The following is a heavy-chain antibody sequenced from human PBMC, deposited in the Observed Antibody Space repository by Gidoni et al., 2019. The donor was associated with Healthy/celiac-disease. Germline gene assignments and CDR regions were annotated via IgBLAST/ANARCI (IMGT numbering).Heavy chain of an antibody. J-gene: IGHJ5*02. CDR1: GGSFSGYY. V-gene: IGHV4-34*01. CDR2: INQSGST. CDR3: ARVYYDSSGIGRWFDP. Sequence: QVQLQQWGAGLLKPSETLSLTCAVYGGSFSGYYWSWIRQPPGKGLEWIGEINQSGSTNYNPSLKSRVTISVDTSKNQFSLKLSSVTAADTAVYYCARVYYDSSGIGRWFDPWGQGTLVTVSS. D-gene: IGHD3-22*01.